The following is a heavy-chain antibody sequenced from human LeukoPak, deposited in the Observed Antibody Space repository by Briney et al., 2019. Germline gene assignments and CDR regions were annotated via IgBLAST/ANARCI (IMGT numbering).Heavy chain of an antibody. CDR3: ARDFSSGYYVLDY. CDR2: ISYDGSSK. V-gene: IGHV3-30*03. CDR1: GFTFSSYS. Sequence: PGGSLRLSCAAYGFTFSSYSMNWVRQAPGKGLEWVAVISYDGSSKYYADSVKGRFTISRDNSKNTLYLQMNSLRAEDTAVYYCARDFSSGYYVLDYWGQGTLVTVSS. J-gene: IGHJ4*02. D-gene: IGHD3-22*01.